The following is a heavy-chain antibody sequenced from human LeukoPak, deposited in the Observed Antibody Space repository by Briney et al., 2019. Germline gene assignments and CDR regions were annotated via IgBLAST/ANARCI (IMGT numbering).Heavy chain of an antibody. CDR1: GYTFTSYD. V-gene: IGHV1-46*01. J-gene: IGHJ6*03. CDR3: ARGGDRDYYYYMDV. Sequence: ASVKVSCKASGYTFTSYDINWVRQATGQGLEWMGIINPSGGSTSYTQKFQGRITMTRDMSTSTVYMELSSLRSEDTAMYYCARGGDRDYYYYMDVWGKGTTVTVSS. CDR2: INPSGGST. D-gene: IGHD2-21*01.